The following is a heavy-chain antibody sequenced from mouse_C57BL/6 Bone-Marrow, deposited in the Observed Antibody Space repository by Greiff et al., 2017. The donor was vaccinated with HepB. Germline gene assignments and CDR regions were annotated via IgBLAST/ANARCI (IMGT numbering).Heavy chain of an antibody. Sequence: VQLQQSGTVLARPGASVKMSCKTSGYTFTSYWMHWVKQRPVQGLEWIGAIYPGNSDTSYNQKFKGKAKLTAVTSASTAYMELSSLTNEDSAVYYCTGVWPYYYAMDYWGQGTSVTVSS. CDR3: TGVWPYYYAMDY. J-gene: IGHJ4*01. V-gene: IGHV1-5*01. CDR2: IYPGNSDT. CDR1: GYTFTSYW. D-gene: IGHD2-10*02.